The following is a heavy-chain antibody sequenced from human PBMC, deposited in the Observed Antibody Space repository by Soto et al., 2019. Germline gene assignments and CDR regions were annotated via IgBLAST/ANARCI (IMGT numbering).Heavy chain of an antibody. CDR1: GGSISSYY. D-gene: IGHD3-22*01. Sequence: SETLSLTCTVSGGSISSYYWSWIRQPPGKGLEWIGYIYYSGSTNYNPSLKSRVTISVDTSKNQFSLKLSSVTAADTAVYYCARVVSYDSSGYYYYYYYGMDVWGQGTTVTGSS. CDR2: IYYSGST. CDR3: ARVVSYDSSGYYYYYYYGMDV. J-gene: IGHJ6*02. V-gene: IGHV4-59*01.